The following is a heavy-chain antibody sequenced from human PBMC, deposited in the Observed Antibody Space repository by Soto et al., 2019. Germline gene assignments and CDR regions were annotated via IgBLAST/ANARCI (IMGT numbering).Heavy chain of an antibody. V-gene: IGHV3-23*01. D-gene: IGHD3-22*01. CDR2: ISGSGGST. J-gene: IGHJ5*02. Sequence: PGGSLRLSCEASGFPFSSYAMSWVRQATGKWLEWVSAISGSGGSTYYADSVKGRFTISRDNSKNTLYLQMNSLRAEDTAVYYCAKDGGDYYYDSSGYIPADPCGQGTLVPVYS. CDR1: GFPFSSYA. CDR3: AKDGGDYYYDSSGYIPADP.